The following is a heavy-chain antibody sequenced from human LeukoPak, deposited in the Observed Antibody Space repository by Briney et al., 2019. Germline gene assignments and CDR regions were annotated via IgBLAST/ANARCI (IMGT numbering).Heavy chain of an antibody. CDR2: ISPRSGAT. J-gene: IGHJ5*02. CDR1: GYTFTGCY. CDR3: ARDVIMGGSQGWFDP. D-gene: IGHD2-8*01. V-gene: IGHV1-2*02. Sequence: ASVKVSCKASGYTFTGCYMHWVRQAPGQGLECMGWISPRSGATKYYIERFQGRFTMTRDTSISTAYMELSGLTYDDTAMYFCARDVIMGGSQGWFDPWGQGTLVTVSS.